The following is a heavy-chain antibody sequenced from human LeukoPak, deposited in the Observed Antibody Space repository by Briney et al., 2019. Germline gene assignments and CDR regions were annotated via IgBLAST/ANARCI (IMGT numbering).Heavy chain of an antibody. D-gene: IGHD7-27*01. CDR1: GFTVSNSW. J-gene: IGHJ4*02. Sequence: GGSLRLSCAASGFTVSNSWMFWVRQAPGKGLMYVSEINNDGNRIRYVDSVKGRFTISRDGPKNTLFLQMNSLRDDDTAMYYCARGGLPGVFDFWRQGIRLSVS. CDR3: ARGGLPGVFDF. V-gene: IGHV3-74*01. CDR2: INNDGNRI.